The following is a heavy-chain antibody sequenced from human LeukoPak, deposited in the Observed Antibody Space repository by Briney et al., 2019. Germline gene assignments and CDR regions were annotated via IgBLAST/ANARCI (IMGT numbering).Heavy chain of an antibody. J-gene: IGHJ6*03. D-gene: IGHD3-16*02. Sequence: SETLSPTCTVSGGSISSYYWSWIRQPPGKGLEWSGYIYYSGSTNYNPSLKSRVTISVDTSKNQFSLKLTSVTAADTSPYYCTREYEERDYVWGSYRAYYMEVWGKGTTVTVSS. CDR3: TREYEERDYVWGSYRAYYMEV. CDR2: IYYSGST. V-gene: IGHV4-59*01. CDR1: GGSISSYY.